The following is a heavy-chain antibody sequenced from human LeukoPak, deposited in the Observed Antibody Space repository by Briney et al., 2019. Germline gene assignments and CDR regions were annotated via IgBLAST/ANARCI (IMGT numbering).Heavy chain of an antibody. V-gene: IGHV3-11*01. CDR3: AKRGVVIRVILVGFHKEAYYFDS. CDR1: GFTFGDYY. CDR2: ISSSGSTI. D-gene: IGHD3-22*01. J-gene: IGHJ4*02. Sequence: RGSLRLSCAASGFTFGDYYMSWIRQAPGKGLEWVSYISSSGSTIYYADSVKGRFTISRDNAKNSLYLQMNSLRAEDTAVYFCAKRGVVIRVILVGFHKEAYYFDSWGQGALVTVSS.